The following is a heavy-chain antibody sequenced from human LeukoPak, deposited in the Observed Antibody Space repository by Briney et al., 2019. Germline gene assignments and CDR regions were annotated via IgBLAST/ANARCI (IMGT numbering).Heavy chain of an antibody. V-gene: IGHV4-34*01. D-gene: IGHD2-15*01. CDR1: GGSFSGYY. Sequence: SETLSLTCAVYGGSFSGYYWSWIRQPPGKGLEWIGEINHSGSTNYIPSLKSRVTISVDTSKNQFSLKLSSVTAADTAVYYCARGPYASKGYCSGGSCYTRSYNWFDPWGQGTPVTVSS. J-gene: IGHJ5*02. CDR3: ARGPYASKGYCSGGSCYTRSYNWFDP. CDR2: INHSGST.